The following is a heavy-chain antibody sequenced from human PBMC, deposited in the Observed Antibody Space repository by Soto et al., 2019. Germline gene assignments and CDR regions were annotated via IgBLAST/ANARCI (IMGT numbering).Heavy chain of an antibody. CDR2: ISYDGSNK. CDR1: GFTFSSYG. V-gene: IGHV3-30*18. J-gene: IGHJ6*02. D-gene: IGHD1-26*01. Sequence: GGSLRLSCAASGFTFSSYGMHWVRQAPGKGLEWVAVISYDGSNKYYADSVKGRFTISRDNSKNTLYLQMNSLRAEDTAVYYCAKNGGYGSYLGLYYGMDVWGQGTTVTVSS. CDR3: AKNGGYGSYLGLYYGMDV.